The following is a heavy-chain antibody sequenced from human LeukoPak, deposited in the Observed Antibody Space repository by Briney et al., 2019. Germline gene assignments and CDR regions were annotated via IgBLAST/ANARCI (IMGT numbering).Heavy chain of an antibody. CDR3: ARGTMTTVTYYFDY. J-gene: IGHJ4*02. CDR2: IHYSGST. Sequence: SETLSLTCTVSGGSIGSYSWNWIRQPPGKGLEWIGHIHYSGSTNYNPSLKSRVTISVDTSKNQFSLKLSSVTAADTAVYYCARGTMTTVTYYFDYWGQGTLVTVSS. V-gene: IGHV4-59*08. CDR1: GGSIGSYS. D-gene: IGHD4-17*01.